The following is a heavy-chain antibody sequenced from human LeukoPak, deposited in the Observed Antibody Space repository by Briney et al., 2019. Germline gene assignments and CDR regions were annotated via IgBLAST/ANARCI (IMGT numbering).Heavy chain of an antibody. J-gene: IGHJ4*02. CDR2: IYSGGST. CDR3: ARDSRRDGYNDTFDY. D-gene: IGHD5-24*01. CDR1: GFTFSSYW. V-gene: IGHV3-66*01. Sequence: GGSLRLSCAASGFTFSSYWMSWVRQAPGKGLEWVSVIYSGGSTYYADSVKGRFTISRDNSKNTLYLQMNSLRAEDTAVYYCARDSRRDGYNDTFDYWGQGTLVTVSS.